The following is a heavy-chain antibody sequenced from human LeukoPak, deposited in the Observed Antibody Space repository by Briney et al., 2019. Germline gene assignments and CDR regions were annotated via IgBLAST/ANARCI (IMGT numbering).Heavy chain of an antibody. V-gene: IGHV1-18*01. J-gene: IGHJ6*03. CDR3: ARDGSDSSGYYYYYYMDV. CDR2: ISAYNGNT. D-gene: IGHD6-19*01. CDR1: GYTFTSYG. Sequence: GASVKVSCKASGYTFTSYGISWVRQAPGQGLEWMGWISAYNGNTNYAQKLQGRVTMTTDTSTSTAYTELRSLRSDDTAVYYCARDGSDSSGYYYYYYMDVWGKGTTVTVSS.